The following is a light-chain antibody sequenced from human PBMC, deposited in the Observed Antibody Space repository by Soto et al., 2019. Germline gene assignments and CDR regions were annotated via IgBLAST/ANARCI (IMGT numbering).Light chain of an antibody. CDR3: QQYNNWPPT. J-gene: IGKJ5*01. V-gene: IGKV3-15*01. CDR1: QSVSGN. CDR2: GAS. Sequence: EIVMTQSPATLSVSPGERATLSCRASQSVSGNLAWYQQKPGQAPRLLIYGASTRPTGIPARFSGSGSGAEFTLTISSLQSEDFAVYYCQQYNNWPPTFGQGTRLEIK.